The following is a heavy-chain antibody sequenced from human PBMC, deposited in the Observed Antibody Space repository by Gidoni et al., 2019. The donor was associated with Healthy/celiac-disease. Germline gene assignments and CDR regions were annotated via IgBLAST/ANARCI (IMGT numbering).Heavy chain of an antibody. D-gene: IGHD1-26*01. V-gene: IGHV1-2*04. J-gene: IGHJ4*02. Sequence: QLQLLQSGAEVTKPGASVNVSGQASGYTFTGYYMHWARQAPGQGLEWMGWITPNSGGTNYAQKFQGWVTMTRDTSISTAYMELSRLRSEDTAVYYCAREAYSGRPRGDFDYWGQGTLVTVSS. CDR3: AREAYSGRPRGDFDY. CDR1: GYTFTGYY. CDR2: ITPNSGGT.